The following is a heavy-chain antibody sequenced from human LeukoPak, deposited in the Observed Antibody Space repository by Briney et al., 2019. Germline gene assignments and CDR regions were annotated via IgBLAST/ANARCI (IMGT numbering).Heavy chain of an antibody. J-gene: IGHJ4*02. D-gene: IGHD3-10*01. V-gene: IGHV3-48*03. CDR1: GFTFSSCE. CDR3: ARDGEGWFGEF. CDR2: ISSSGSTI. Sequence: GGSLRLSCAASGFTFSSCEMNWVRQAPGKGLEWVSYISSSGSTIYYADSVKGRFTISRDNAKNSLYLQMNSLRAEDTAVYYCARDGEGWFGEFWGQGTLVTVSS.